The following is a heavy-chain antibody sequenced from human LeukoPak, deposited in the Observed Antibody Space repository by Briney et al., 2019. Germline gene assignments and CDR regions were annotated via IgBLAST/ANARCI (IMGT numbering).Heavy chain of an antibody. V-gene: IGHV4-59*01. D-gene: IGHD4-17*01. CDR3: ARGRTVTTAARYYYYYYYMDV. CDR1: GGSISSYY. CDR2: IYYSGST. J-gene: IGHJ6*03. Sequence: PSETLSLTCTVSGGSISSYYWSWIRQPPGKGLEWIGYIYYSGSTYYNPSLKSRVTISVDTSKNQFSLKLSSVTAADTAVYYCARGRTVTTAARYYYYYYYMDVWGKGTTVTVSS.